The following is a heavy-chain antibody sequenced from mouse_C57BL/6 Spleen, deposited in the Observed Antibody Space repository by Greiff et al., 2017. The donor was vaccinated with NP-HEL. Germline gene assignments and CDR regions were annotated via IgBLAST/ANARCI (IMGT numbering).Heavy chain of an antibody. CDR2: INYDGSST. Sequence: EVQLVESEGGLVQPGSSMKLSCTASGFTFSDYYMAWVRQVPEKGLEWVANINYDGSSTYYLDSLKSRFIISRDNAKNILYLQMSSLKSEDTATYYCARARGSSGVFDYWGQGTTLTVSS. CDR3: ARARGSSGVFDY. D-gene: IGHD3-2*02. V-gene: IGHV5-16*01. CDR1: GFTFSDYY. J-gene: IGHJ2*01.